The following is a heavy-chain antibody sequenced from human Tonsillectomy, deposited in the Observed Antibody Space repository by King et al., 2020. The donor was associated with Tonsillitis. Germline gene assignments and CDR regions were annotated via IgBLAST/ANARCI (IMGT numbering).Heavy chain of an antibody. V-gene: IGHV3-73*02. CDR3: TRTYYYYYCMDV. J-gene: IGHJ6*02. Sequence: VQLVESGGGLVQPGGSLKLSCAASGFTFSGSAMHWVRQASGKGLEWVGRIRSKANSYATAYAASVKGRFTISRDDSKNTAYLQMNSLKTEDTAVYYCTRTYYYYYCMDVWGQGTTVTVSS. CDR2: IRSKANSYAT. CDR1: GFTFSGSA.